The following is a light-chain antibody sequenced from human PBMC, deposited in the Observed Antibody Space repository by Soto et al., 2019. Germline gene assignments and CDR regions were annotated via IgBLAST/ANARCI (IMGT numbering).Light chain of an antibody. V-gene: IGLV1-40*01. CDR3: QAYDYSLTASV. CDR2: GNR. J-gene: IGLJ3*02. Sequence: QSVLTQPPSVSGAPGQRVTISCTGNSSNLGASYDVHWYQQLPGAAPKLVIFGNRNRPSGVPERFSGSKSGTSASLAITGLQAEDEADYYCQAYDYSLTASVFGGGTKLTVL. CDR1: SSNLGASYD.